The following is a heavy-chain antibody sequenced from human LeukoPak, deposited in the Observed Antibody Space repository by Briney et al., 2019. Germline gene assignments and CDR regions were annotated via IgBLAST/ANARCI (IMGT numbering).Heavy chain of an antibody. V-gene: IGHV4-31*03. CDR2: IYYSGST. J-gene: IGHJ4*02. D-gene: IGHD6-13*01. CDR1: GGSISSGGYY. Sequence: SQTLSLTCTVSGGSISSGGYYWSWLRQHPGKGLEWIGYIYYSGSTYYNPSLKSRVTISVDTSKNQFSLKLSSVTAADTAVYYCARARLGIAAAGTDHFDYWGQGTLVTVSS. CDR3: ARARLGIAAAGTDHFDY.